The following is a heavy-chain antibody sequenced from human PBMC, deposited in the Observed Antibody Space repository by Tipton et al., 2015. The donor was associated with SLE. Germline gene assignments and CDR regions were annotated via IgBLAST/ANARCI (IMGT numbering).Heavy chain of an antibody. Sequence: TLSLTCTVSGGSISSSSYYWGCIRQPPGKGLEWIGSIYYSGSTYYNPSLKSRVTISVDTSKNQFSLKLSSVTAADTAVYYCARHGYSSSYYYYYMDVWGKGTTVTVSS. J-gene: IGHJ6*03. CDR2: IYYSGST. V-gene: IGHV4-39*01. CDR1: GGSISSSSYY. D-gene: IGHD6-13*01. CDR3: ARHGYSSSYYYYYMDV.